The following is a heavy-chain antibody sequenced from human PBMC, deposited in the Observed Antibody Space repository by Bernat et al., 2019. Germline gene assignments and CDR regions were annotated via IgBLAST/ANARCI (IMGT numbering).Heavy chain of an antibody. CDR1: GFTFRSYA. J-gene: IGHJ4*02. CDR2: ISYDGSNK. Sequence: QVQLVESGGGVVQPGRSLRLSCAASGFTFRSYAMHGVRQAPGRGREGGAVISYDGSNKYYADSVKGRFTISRDNSKNTLYLQMNSLRAEDTAVYYCARDVLGYCSGGSCSHVYWGQGTLVTVSS. CDR3: ARDVLGYCSGGSCSHVY. D-gene: IGHD2-15*01. V-gene: IGHV3-30-3*01.